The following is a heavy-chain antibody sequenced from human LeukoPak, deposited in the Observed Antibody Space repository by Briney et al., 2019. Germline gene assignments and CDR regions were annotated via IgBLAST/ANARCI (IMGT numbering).Heavy chain of an antibody. CDR1: GFTFITYW. CDR2: IKQDGSEK. D-gene: IGHD3-10*01. CDR3: VLREVVKPY. J-gene: IGHJ4*02. V-gene: IGHV3-7*01. Sequence: GSLRLSCAASGFTFITYWMSWVRQAPGKGLEWVANIKQDGSEKYYVDSVKGRFTISRDNAKNSLYLQMNSLRAEDTALYYCVLREVVKPYWGQGTLVTVSS.